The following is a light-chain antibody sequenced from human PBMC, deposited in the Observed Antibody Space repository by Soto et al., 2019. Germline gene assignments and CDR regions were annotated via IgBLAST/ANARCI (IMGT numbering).Light chain of an antibody. Sequence: IVLTQSPATLSLSPGESATLSCRSTRSVSSYLAWYQQKPGQAPRLLIYDASSRPTDIPARFSGSGSGTDFTLTISRLEPEDFAVYYCQQYGSSLTFGGGTKVDIK. J-gene: IGKJ4*01. CDR1: RSVSSY. CDR3: QQYGSSLT. V-gene: IGKV3-20*01. CDR2: DAS.